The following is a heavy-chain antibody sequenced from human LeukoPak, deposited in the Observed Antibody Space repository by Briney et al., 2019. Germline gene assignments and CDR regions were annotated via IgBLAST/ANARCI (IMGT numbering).Heavy chain of an antibody. J-gene: IGHJ4*02. CDR1: GGSFSGYY. Sequence: SETLSLTCAVYGGSFSGYYWSWIRQPPGKGLEWIGEINHSGSTNYNPSLKSQVTISVDTSKNQFSLKLSSVTAADTAVYYCARGPVVGSSLDYWGQGTLVTVSS. CDR2: INHSGST. D-gene: IGHD1-26*01. V-gene: IGHV4-34*01. CDR3: ARGPVVGSSLDY.